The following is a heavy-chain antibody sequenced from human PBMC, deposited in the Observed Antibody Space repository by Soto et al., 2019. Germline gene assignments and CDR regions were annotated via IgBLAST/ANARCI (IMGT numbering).Heavy chain of an antibody. CDR1: GASISRTGFH. Sequence: QLQLQESGPGLVKPSETLSLTCAVSGASISRTGFHWGWIRQPPGQGLGWIGSIYEGGTTFYNSSLKSRVTISADTSKNHFSLKLNSVTAADTAVYFCARRGSGHTFDYWGQGTLVTVSS. J-gene: IGHJ4*02. V-gene: IGHV4-39*01. D-gene: IGHD3-10*01. CDR3: ARRGSGHTFDY. CDR2: IYEGGTT.